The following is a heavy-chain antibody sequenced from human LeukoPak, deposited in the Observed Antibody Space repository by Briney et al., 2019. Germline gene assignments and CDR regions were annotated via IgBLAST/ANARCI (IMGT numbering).Heavy chain of an antibody. D-gene: IGHD1-26*01. CDR1: GFTFSSYW. J-gene: IGHJ6*02. CDR3: ARVVGATTNYYYYGMDV. Sequence: GGSLRLSCAASGFTFSSYWMSWVRQAPGKGLEWVANIKQDGSDKYYVDSVKGRFTISRDNAKNSLYLQMNSLRAEDTAVYYCARVVGATTNYYYYGMDVWGQGTTVTVSS. V-gene: IGHV3-7*01. CDR2: IKQDGSDK.